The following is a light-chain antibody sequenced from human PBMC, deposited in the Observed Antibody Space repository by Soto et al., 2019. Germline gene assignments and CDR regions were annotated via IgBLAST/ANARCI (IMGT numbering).Light chain of an antibody. Sequence: QSALTQPPSASGSPGQLVAMSCTGTSSDFGGYNYVSWYQQHPGKAPKLMIYEVNKRPSGVPDRFSGSKSGNTASLTVSGLQAEDEADYYCSSYAGSSNVFGTGTKVTVL. CDR3: SSYAGSSNV. CDR2: EVN. CDR1: SSDFGGYNY. J-gene: IGLJ1*01. V-gene: IGLV2-8*01.